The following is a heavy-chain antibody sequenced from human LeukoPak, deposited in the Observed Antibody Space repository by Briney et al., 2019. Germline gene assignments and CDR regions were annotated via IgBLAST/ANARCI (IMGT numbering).Heavy chain of an antibody. CDR3: ARGDAFSGDH. V-gene: IGHV3-7*04. CDR2: INRDGSEE. Sequence: GGSLRLSCVASGFTFSNYWMSWVRQAPGRGLELVANINRDGSEEYYVDSVKGRFTISRDNTKNSLYVQMNNLKAEDTAVYYCARGDAFSGDHWGQGALVTVSS. D-gene: IGHD2-2*01. J-gene: IGHJ4*02. CDR1: GFTFSNYW.